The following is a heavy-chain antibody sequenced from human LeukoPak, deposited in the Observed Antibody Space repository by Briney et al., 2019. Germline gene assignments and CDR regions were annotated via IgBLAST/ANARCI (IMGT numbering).Heavy chain of an antibody. CDR3: AKGKGGWGRLSY. V-gene: IGHV3-23*01. Sequence: GGSLRLSCAASGFTFSSYAMSWVRQAPGKGLEWVSAISGSGGSTYYADSVKGRFTISRDNSKNTLCLQMNSLRAEDTAVYYCAKGKGGWGRLSYWGQGTLVTVSS. J-gene: IGHJ4*02. CDR2: ISGSGGST. CDR1: GFTFSSYA. D-gene: IGHD2-8*02.